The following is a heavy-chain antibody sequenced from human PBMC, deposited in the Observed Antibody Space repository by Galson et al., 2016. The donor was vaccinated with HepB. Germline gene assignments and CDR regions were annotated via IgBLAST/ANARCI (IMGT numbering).Heavy chain of an antibody. CDR1: GFSLSSPAVG. CDR3: AHGSGWLSDY. V-gene: IGHV2-5*02. Sequence: PALVKPTQTLTLTCTFSGFSLSSPAVGVGWIRQPPGKALEWLALIYWDDDKQYNASLRSRLTITKDSSRNPVVLTMTSMDPVDTATSYCAHGSGWLSDYWGQGILVTVSS. CDR2: IYWDDDK. D-gene: IGHD6-19*01. J-gene: IGHJ4*02.